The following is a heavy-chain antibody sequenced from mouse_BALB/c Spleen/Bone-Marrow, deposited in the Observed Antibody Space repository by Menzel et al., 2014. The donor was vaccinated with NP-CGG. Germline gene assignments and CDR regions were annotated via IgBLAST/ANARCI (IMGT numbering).Heavy chain of an antibody. D-gene: IGHD3-1*01. Sequence: VQLQQSGPGLVQPSQSLSITCTVSGFSLTSYGVHWVRQSPGKGLEWLGVIWRGGSTDYNAAFMSRLSITKDNSKSQVFFKMNSLQADDTVIYYCAKNWGYGYAMDYWGQGTSVTVSS. CDR3: AKNWGYGYAMDY. CDR1: GFSLTSYG. J-gene: IGHJ4*01. CDR2: IWRGGST. V-gene: IGHV2-5*01.